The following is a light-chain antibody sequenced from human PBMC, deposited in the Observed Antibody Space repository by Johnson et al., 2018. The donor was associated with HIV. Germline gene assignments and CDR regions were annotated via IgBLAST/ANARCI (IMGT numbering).Light chain of an antibody. V-gene: IGLV1-51*02. Sequence: QSVLTQPPSVSAAPGQKVTISCSGSSSNIGNNYVSWYQQLPGTAPKLLIYENNKRPSGIPDRFSGSKSGTSATLGITGLQTGDEADYYCGTWDSSVSAYVFGTGAKGPVL. J-gene: IGLJ1*01. CDR3: GTWDSSVSAYV. CDR2: ENN. CDR1: SSNIGNNY.